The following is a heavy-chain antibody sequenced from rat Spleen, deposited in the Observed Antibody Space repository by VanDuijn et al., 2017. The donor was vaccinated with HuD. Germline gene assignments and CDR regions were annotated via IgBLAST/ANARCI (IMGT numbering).Heavy chain of an antibody. V-gene: IGHV5-29*01. CDR1: GFTFSDYY. Sequence: EVQLVESDGGLVQPGRSLKLSCAASGFTFSDYYMAWVRQAPTKGLEWVATISYDGSSTYYRDSVKGRFTISRDNAKSTLYLQMDSLRSEDTATYYCARQGRRPYYFDYWGQGVMVTVSS. J-gene: IGHJ2*01. CDR3: ARQGRRPYYFDY. D-gene: IGHD1-11*01. CDR2: ISYDGSST.